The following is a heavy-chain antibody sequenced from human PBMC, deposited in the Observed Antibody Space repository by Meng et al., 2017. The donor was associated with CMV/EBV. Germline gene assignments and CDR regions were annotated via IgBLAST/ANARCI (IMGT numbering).Heavy chain of an antibody. V-gene: IGHV4-39*07. D-gene: IGHD6-13*01. J-gene: IGHJ4*02. CDR2: IYYSGST. CDR3: AGEHVPYSSSWYYFDY. Sequence: SETLSLTCTVSGGSISSSSYYWGWIRQPPGKGLEWIGSIYYSGSTYYNPSLKSRVTISVDTSTNQFSLKLSSVTAADTAVYYCAGEHVPYSSSWYYFDYWGQGTLVTVSS. CDR1: GGSISSSSYY.